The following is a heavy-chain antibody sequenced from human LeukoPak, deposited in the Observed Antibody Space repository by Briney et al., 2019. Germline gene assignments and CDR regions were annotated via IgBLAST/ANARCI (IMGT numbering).Heavy chain of an antibody. CDR3: ARDDCSSISCYNNWFDP. CDR1: GFTFSSYW. J-gene: IGHJ5*02. D-gene: IGHD2-2*02. Sequence: GGSLRLSCAASGFTFSSYWMSWVRQAPGKGLEWVANIKQDGSEKYYVDSVKGRFTISRDNAENSLYLQMNSLRAEDTAVYYCARDDCSSISCYNNWFDPWGQGTLVTVSS. V-gene: IGHV3-7*01. CDR2: IKQDGSEK.